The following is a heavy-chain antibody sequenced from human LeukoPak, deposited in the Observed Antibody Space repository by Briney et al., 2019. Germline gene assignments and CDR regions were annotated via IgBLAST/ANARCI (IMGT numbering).Heavy chain of an antibody. D-gene: IGHD2-15*01. CDR2: IIPILGIA. CDR1: GGTFSSYA. Sequence: SVKVSCKASGGTFSSYAISWVRQAPGQGLEWMERIIPILGIANYAQKFQGRVTITADKSTSTAYMELSSLRSEDTAVYYCARERRDSNYFDYWGQGTLVTVSS. V-gene: IGHV1-69*04. CDR3: ARERRDSNYFDY. J-gene: IGHJ4*02.